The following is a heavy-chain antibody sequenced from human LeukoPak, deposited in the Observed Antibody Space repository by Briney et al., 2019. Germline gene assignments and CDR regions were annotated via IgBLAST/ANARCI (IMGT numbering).Heavy chain of an antibody. V-gene: IGHV3-48*03. CDR1: GFTFSSYE. D-gene: IGHD2-2*01. CDR2: ISSSGSTI. J-gene: IGHJ4*02. Sequence: GRSLRLSCAASGFTFSSYEMNWVRQAPGKGLEWVSYISSSGSTIYYADSVKGRFTISRDNSKNTLYLQMNSLRAEDTAVYYCARDWYHAIDYWGQGTLVTVSS. CDR3: ARDWYHAIDY.